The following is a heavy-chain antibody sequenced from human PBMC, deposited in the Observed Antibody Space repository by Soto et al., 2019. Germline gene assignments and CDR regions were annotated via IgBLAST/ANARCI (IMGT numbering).Heavy chain of an antibody. J-gene: IGHJ4*02. V-gene: IGHV4-31*01. CDR3: SRGILV. CDR1: GGSINSGGYC. CDR2: ISYGGST. Sequence: QVQLQESGPGLVKPSQTLSLTCTVSGGSINSGGYCWSWIRQHPGKGLDWIGCISYGGSTSYNPSLKSLVIISEDTSNNQFSLKLTSVTAADTAVYYCSRGILVWGQGALITVSS. D-gene: IGHD5-18*01.